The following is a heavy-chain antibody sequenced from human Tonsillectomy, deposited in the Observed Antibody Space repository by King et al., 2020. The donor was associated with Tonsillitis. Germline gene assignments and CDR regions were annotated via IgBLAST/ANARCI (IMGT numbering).Heavy chain of an antibody. V-gene: IGHV3-49*04. CDR2: IRSKAYGGTT. CDR1: GFTFGDYA. D-gene: IGHD4-23*01. CDR3: WGGTGGNPDAFDI. J-gene: IGHJ3*02. Sequence: VQLVESGGGLVQPGRSLRLSCTASGFTFGDYAMSWVRHAPGKGLEWVGFIRSKAYGGTTEYAASVKGRFTISRDDSKSIAYLQMKSLKTEDTAVYYCWGGTGGNPDAFDIWGQGTMVTVSS.